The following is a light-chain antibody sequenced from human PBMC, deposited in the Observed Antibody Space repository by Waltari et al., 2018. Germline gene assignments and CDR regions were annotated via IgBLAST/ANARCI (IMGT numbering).Light chain of an antibody. J-gene: IGKJ4*01. V-gene: IGKV1-5*03. CDR1: QSIRRW. CDR2: QTS. Sequence: DIQMTQSSSTLSASVGDRVPITCRASQSIRRWLAGYQQKPGKAPKLLIYQTSTLDTGVPSRFSASGTGTEFTLTVSSLQPDDFATYYCQQYNSYPLTFGGGTNVEIK. CDR3: QQYNSYPLT.